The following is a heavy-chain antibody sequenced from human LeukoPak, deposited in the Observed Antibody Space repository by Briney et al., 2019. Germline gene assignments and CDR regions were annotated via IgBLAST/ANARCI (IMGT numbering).Heavy chain of an antibody. V-gene: IGHV3-30*18. Sequence: GRSLRLSRAASGFTFSSYGMHWVRQAPGKGLEWVAVISYDGSNKYYADSVKGRFTISRDNSKNTLYLQMNSLRAEDTAVYYCAKELQDSWLFDYYYYGMDVWGQGTTVTVSS. J-gene: IGHJ6*02. CDR1: GFTFSSYG. D-gene: IGHD4-11*01. CDR2: ISYDGSNK. CDR3: AKELQDSWLFDYYYYGMDV.